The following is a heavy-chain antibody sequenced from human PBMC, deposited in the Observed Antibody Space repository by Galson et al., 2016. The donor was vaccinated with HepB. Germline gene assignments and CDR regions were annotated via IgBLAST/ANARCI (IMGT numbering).Heavy chain of an antibody. V-gene: IGHV4-30-4*01. CDR2: IYNSGNS. D-gene: IGHD2-2*02. CDR3: AIGPPQGCCGSTCYIGAFDI. Sequence: LSLTCSVSGGSITNGVYYWSWIRQPPGKGLEWIGYIYNSGNSYYNPSLQSRLSLTLDTSKNQFSLNLNSVIAADTAVYYFAIGPPQGCCGSTCYIGAFDIWGQGTMVTVSS. CDR1: GGSITNGVYY. J-gene: IGHJ3*02.